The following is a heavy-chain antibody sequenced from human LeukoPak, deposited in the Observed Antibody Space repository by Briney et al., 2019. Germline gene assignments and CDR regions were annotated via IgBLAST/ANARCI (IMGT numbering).Heavy chain of an antibody. CDR1: GFTFSSYW. CDR2: INGDGGGT. Sequence: GGSLRLSCAASGFTFSSYWMHWVRQAPGKGLVWVSRINGDGGGTNYADSVKGRFTISRDNAKNTLYLQMNSLRAEDTAVYYCARGTPTKWFDPWGQGTLVTVSS. V-gene: IGHV3-74*01. J-gene: IGHJ5*02. D-gene: IGHD5-24*01. CDR3: ARGTPTKWFDP.